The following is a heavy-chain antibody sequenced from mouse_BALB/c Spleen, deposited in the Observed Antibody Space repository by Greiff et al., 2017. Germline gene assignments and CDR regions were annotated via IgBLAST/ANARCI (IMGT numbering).Heavy chain of an antibody. CDR2: ISYSGST. V-gene: IGHV3-2*02. J-gene: IGHJ4*01. CDR1: GYSITSDYA. Sequence: EVQLQQSGPGLVKPSQSLSLTCTVTGYSITSDYAWNWIRQFPGNKLEWMGYISYSGSTSYNPSLKSRISITRDTSKNQFFLQLNSVTTEDTATYYCARGLLREGDYAMDYWGQGTSVTVSS. D-gene: IGHD2-3*01. CDR3: ARGLLREGDYAMDY.